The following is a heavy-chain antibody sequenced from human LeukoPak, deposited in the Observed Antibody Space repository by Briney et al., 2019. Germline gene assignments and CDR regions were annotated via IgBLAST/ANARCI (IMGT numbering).Heavy chain of an antibody. J-gene: IGHJ4*02. Sequence: SETLSLTCAVYGGSFSGYYWSWICDRPGAGLEWSGEINHSGRTNYNPSLKSRVTISVDTSKNPFSLKLSSVTAADTAVYYCARVVWRDIVVVPAAPFDYWGQGTLVTVSS. CDR1: GGSFSGYY. D-gene: IGHD2-2*01. CDR2: INHSGRT. CDR3: ARVVWRDIVVVPAAPFDY. V-gene: IGHV4-34*01.